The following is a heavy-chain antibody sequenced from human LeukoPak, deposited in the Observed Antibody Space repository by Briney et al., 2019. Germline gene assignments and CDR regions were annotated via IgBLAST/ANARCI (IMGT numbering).Heavy chain of an antibody. Sequence: PGGYLRLSCAASGFTFSSYSMNRVRQAPGKGLEWVSSISSSSSYIYYADSVKGRFTISRAHAKNSLYLQMNSLRAEDTAVYYCARASDYDYVWGSYRYYDWFDPWGQETLVTVSS. D-gene: IGHD3-16*02. CDR1: GFTFSSYS. J-gene: IGHJ5*02. CDR3: ARASDYDYVWGSYRYYDWFDP. V-gene: IGHV3-21*01. CDR2: ISSSSSYI.